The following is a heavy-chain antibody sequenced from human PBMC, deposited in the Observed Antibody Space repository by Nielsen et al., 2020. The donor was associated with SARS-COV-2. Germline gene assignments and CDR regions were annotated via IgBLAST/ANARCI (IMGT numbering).Heavy chain of an antibody. D-gene: IGHD4/OR15-4a*01. J-gene: IGHJ6*02. V-gene: IGHV3-30*04. CDR2: ISYDGSNK. CDR3: ARAAGAICDYYYYYGMDV. Sequence: GGSLRLSCAASGFTFSSYAMHWVRQAPGKGLEWVAVISYDGSNKYYADSVKGRFTISRDNSKNTLYLQMNSLRAEDTAVYYCARAAGAICDYYYYYGMDVWGQGTTVTVSS. CDR1: GFTFSSYA.